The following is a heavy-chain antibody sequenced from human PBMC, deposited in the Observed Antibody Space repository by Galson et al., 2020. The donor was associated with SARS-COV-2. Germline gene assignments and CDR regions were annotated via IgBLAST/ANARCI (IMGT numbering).Heavy chain of an antibody. Sequence: KIGESLKISCKGSGYNFGRHWITWVRQTPEKGLEWMGKIDPSDSYTKYSPSFHGHVTVSVDKSINTVYLHWSSLRASDTALYYCVRGSPNYDLLSPDYWGQGTLVTVSS. CDR3: VRGSPNYDLLSPDY. V-gene: IGHV5-10-1*01. CDR1: GYNFGRHW. CDR2: IDPSDSYT. D-gene: IGHD4-4*01. J-gene: IGHJ4*02.